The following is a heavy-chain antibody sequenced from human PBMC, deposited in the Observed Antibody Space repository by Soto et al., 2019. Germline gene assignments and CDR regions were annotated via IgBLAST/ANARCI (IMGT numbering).Heavy chain of an antibody. V-gene: IGHV4-30-4*01. D-gene: IGHD4-17*01. J-gene: IGHJ5*02. Sequence: SETLSLTCTFSCGSIISGDYYWSWIRQPPGKGLEWIGYIYYSGSTYYNPSLKSRVTISVDTSKNQFSLKLSSVTAADTAVYYCARDPSPMTTVTTVSTWGQGTLVTVSS. CDR1: CGSIISGDYY. CDR3: ARDPSPMTTVTTVST. CDR2: IYYSGST.